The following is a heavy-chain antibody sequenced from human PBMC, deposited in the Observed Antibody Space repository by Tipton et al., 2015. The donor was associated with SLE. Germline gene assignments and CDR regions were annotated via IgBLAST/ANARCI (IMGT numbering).Heavy chain of an antibody. CDR3: AKDRAVAAAFDYDGMDV. CDR1: GFTFSSYG. D-gene: IGHD6-19*01. CDR2: IWFDGTDK. J-gene: IGHJ6*02. Sequence: SGFTFSSYGMHWVRQAPGKGLEWVAIIWFDGTDKIYADSVKGRFTISRDNSKNTLNLQMNSLRAEDTAVYYCAKDRAVAAAFDYDGMDVWGQGTTVTVSS. V-gene: IGHV3-33*06.